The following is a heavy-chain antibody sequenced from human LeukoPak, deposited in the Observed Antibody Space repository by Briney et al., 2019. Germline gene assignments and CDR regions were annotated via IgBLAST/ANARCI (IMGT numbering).Heavy chain of an antibody. CDR3: ARAYYYGSGSLWHFDY. J-gene: IGHJ4*02. CDR1: GFTFNDFY. D-gene: IGHD3-10*01. CDR2: ISSTGGTI. Sequence: GGSLRLSCAASGFTFNDFYMSWIRQAPGKGLEWVSYISSTGGTIYYADSVEGRFTISRDNAKNSLYLQMNSLRADDTAVYYCARAYYYGSGSLWHFDYWGQGTLVTVSS. V-gene: IGHV3-11*04.